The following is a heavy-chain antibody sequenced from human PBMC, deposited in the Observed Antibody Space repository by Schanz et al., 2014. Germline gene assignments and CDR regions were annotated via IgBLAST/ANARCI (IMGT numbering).Heavy chain of an antibody. Sequence: QVQLVQSGAEVKTPGSSVKVSCKASGGTFSSSTLTWVRQAPGPGLEWMGRIIPILGITNVAQTFQDRVTITADKSTSTAYMELSSLRSEDTAVYYCARGLGDERWLDLNEAFDIWGQGTIVTVSS. D-gene: IGHD6-19*01. CDR3: ARGLGDERWLDLNEAFDI. CDR1: GGTFSSST. V-gene: IGHV1-69*02. CDR2: IIPILGIT. J-gene: IGHJ3*02.